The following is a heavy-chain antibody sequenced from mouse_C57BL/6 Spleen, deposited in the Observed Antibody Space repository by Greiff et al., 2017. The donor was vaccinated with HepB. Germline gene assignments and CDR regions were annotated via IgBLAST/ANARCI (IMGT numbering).Heavy chain of an antibody. CDR1: GYSFTGYF. V-gene: IGHV1-20*01. CDR2: INPYNGDT. Sequence: VQLKESGPELVKPGDSVKISCKASGYSFTGYFMNWVMQSHGKSLEWIGRINPYNGDTFYNQKFKGKATLTVDKSSSTAHMELRSLTSEDSAVYYCARRIYDYPFDYWGQGTTLTVSS. D-gene: IGHD2-4*01. J-gene: IGHJ2*01. CDR3: ARRIYDYPFDY.